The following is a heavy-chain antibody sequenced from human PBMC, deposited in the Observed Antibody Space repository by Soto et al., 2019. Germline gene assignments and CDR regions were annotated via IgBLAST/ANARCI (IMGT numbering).Heavy chain of an antibody. D-gene: IGHD3-22*01. CDR1: GYTFTRYY. Sequence: ASVKVSCKASGYTFTRYYMHWVRQAPGQGLEWMGIINPSDDATSYAEKFQGRLTTTKDTSTSTVYMEMSSLRSEDTAVYYCARDLTREGDYYDRSGYYLDYWGQGTLVTVSS. CDR2: INPSDDAT. CDR3: ARDLTREGDYYDRSGYYLDY. V-gene: IGHV1-46*01. J-gene: IGHJ4*02.